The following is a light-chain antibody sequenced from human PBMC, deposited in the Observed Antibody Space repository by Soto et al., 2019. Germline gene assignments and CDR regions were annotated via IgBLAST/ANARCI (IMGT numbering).Light chain of an antibody. J-gene: IGKJ4*01. CDR1: QGISSW. CDR2: AAS. V-gene: IGKV1-12*01. Sequence: DIQMTQSPSSLSASVEDRVIITCRASQGISSWLAWYQQKPGKAPKLLIYAASSLQSGVPSRFSGSGSGTDFTHTIRSLKPEDFANNYWQRGNSCWLNLGGETQVDIK. CDR3: QRGNSCWLN.